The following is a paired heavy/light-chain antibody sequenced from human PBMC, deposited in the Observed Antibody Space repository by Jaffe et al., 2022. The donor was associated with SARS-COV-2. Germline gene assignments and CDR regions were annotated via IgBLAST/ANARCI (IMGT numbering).Heavy chain of an antibody. CDR1: GFIFSTHW. D-gene: IGHD1-26*01. Sequence: EVQLEESGGGLVQPGGSLRLSCAASGFIFSTHWMSWVRQAPGKGLEWVATIKQDGSDKYYVDSVMGRFTISKDNARNSLYLQMNSLRVEDTAVYYCARGGSYFPGWGQGTLVTVSS. V-gene: IGHV3-7*04. CDR2: IKQDGSDK. CDR3: ARGGSYFPG. J-gene: IGHJ4*02.
Light chain of an antibody. V-gene: IGKV3-15*01. Sequence: EIVMTQSPATLSVSPGERATLSCRASQSVSSSLAWYHQKPGQAPRLLIYGASARATGVPARFSGSGSGTEFTLTISSLQSEDFAVYYCQQYNDWPWTFGQGTKVEI. CDR2: GAS. CDR1: QSVSSS. J-gene: IGKJ1*01. CDR3: QQYNDWPWT.